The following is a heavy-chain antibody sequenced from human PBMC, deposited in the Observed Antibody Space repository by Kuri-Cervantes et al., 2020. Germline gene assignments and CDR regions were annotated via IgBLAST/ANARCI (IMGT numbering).Heavy chain of an antibody. D-gene: IGHD1-26*01. J-gene: IGHJ3*02. V-gene: IGHV1-18*01. CDR3: ARDQGNWEAFDI. CDR2: ISAYNGDT. CDR1: GYTFTNYG. Sequence: ASVKVSCKASGYTFTNYGISWVRQAPGQGLEWMGWISAYNGDTNYAQKLQGRVTMTTDTSTSTAYMELSRLKSDDTAVYYCARDQGNWEAFDIWGQGTMVTVSS.